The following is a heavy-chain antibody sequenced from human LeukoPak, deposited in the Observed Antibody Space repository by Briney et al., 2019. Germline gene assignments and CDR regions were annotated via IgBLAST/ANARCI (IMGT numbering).Heavy chain of an antibody. CDR2: ISGSSSTI. CDR3: ARESLGYCSGSSCYYFYMDF. J-gene: IGHJ6*03. CDR1: GFTFSSYS. Sequence: GGSLRLSCAASGFTFSSYSMNWVRQAPGKGLEWLSYISGSSSTIYYAESVKGRFTISRDNAKNSLYLQMNSLRAEDTAVYYCARESLGYCSGSSCYYFYMDFWGKGTTVTVSS. D-gene: IGHD2-2*01. V-gene: IGHV3-48*04.